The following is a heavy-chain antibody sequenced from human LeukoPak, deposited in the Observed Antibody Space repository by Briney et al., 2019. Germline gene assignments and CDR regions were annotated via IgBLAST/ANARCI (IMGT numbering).Heavy chain of an antibody. V-gene: IGHV1-2*02. CDR2: INPNSGGT. Sequence: ASVKVSCKGSGSTFTGYYMHWVRQAPGQGLEWMGWINPNSGGTNYAQKFQGRVTMTRDTSISTAYMELSRLRSDDTAVYYCARELLWFGELQFPFDYWGQGTLVTVSS. CDR1: GSTFTGYY. J-gene: IGHJ4*02. CDR3: ARELLWFGELQFPFDY. D-gene: IGHD3-10*01.